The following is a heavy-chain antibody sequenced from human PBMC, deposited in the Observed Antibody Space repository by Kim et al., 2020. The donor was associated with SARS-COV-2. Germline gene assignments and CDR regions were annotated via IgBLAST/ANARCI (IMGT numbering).Heavy chain of an antibody. CDR1: GYSFTSYW. Sequence: GESLQISCQGSGYSFTSYWIGWVRQMPGKGLEWMGIIYPGDSDTRYSPSFQGQVTISADKSISTAYLQWSSLKASDTAMYYCARLGFLEWLLSGYFDYWGQGTLVTVSS. D-gene: IGHD3-3*01. CDR2: IYPGDSDT. V-gene: IGHV5-51*01. J-gene: IGHJ4*02. CDR3: ARLGFLEWLLSGYFDY.